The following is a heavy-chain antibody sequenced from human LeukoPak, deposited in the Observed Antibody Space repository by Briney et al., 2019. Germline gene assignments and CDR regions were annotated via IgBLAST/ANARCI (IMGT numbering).Heavy chain of an antibody. Sequence: GGSLRLSCAASGFTFSSYAMHWVRQAPGKGLEWVAVISYDGSNKYYADSVKGRFTISRDNAKNSLYLQMNSLRAEETAVYYCARHSGSGSYYTYNFQYWGQGTLVTVSS. CDR3: ARHSGSGSYYTYNFQY. CDR1: GFTFSSYA. CDR2: ISYDGSNK. J-gene: IGHJ4*02. V-gene: IGHV3-30*04. D-gene: IGHD3-10*01.